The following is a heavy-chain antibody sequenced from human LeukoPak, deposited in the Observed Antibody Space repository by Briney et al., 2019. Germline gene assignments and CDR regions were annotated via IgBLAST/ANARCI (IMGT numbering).Heavy chain of an antibody. J-gene: IGHJ4*02. CDR1: GGSISSFY. CDR2: IYHSGST. Sequence: SETLSLTCTVSGGSISSFYWSWIRQPPRRGLEWIGYIYHSGSTNYNPSLKSRVTISIDTSKNQFSLKLSSVTTADTAVYYCARDPYGSGSHFDYWGQGTLVTVSS. D-gene: IGHD3-10*01. CDR3: ARDPYGSGSHFDY. V-gene: IGHV4-59*01.